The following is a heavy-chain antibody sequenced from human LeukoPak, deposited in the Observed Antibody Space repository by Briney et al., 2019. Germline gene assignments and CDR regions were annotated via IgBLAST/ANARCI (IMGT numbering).Heavy chain of an antibody. J-gene: IGHJ4*02. Sequence: GGSLRLSCAASGFTVSSNYMNWVRQAPGKGLEWVSVIYTGGSTYYADSVKGRFTISRDNSKNTLYLQMNSLRAEDTAVYYCARADSSSTTGLDYWGQGTLVTVSS. CDR2: IYTGGST. V-gene: IGHV3-53*01. D-gene: IGHD6-6*01. CDR3: ARADSSSTTGLDY. CDR1: GFTVSSNY.